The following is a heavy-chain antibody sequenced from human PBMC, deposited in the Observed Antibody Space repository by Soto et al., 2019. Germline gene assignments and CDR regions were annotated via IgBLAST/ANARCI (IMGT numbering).Heavy chain of an antibody. V-gene: IGHV3-23*01. J-gene: IGHJ1*01. CDR3: AKDCQCLLQLLPL. Sequence: GGSLRLSCAASGFTFISYAMSWVLQAPGKGLEWVSAISGSGGSTYYADSVKGRFTISRDNSKNTLYLQMNSLRAEDTAVYYCAKDCQCLLQLLPLRAQGTLVLVSS. CDR1: GFTFISYA. CDR2: ISGSGGST. D-gene: IGHD2-21*02.